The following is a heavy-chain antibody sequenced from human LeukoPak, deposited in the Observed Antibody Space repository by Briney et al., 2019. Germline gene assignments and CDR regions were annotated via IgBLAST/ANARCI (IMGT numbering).Heavy chain of an antibody. V-gene: IGHV1-2*02. J-gene: IGHJ5*02. CDR1: GYTFTCYY. Sequence: ASVKVSCKASGYTFTCYYMHWVRQAPGQGLEWMGWINPNSGGTNYAQKFQGRVTMTRDTSISTAYMELSRLRSDDTAVYYCARTFGVALGWFDPWGQGTLVTVSS. CDR3: ARTFGVALGWFDP. D-gene: IGHD3-3*01. CDR2: INPNSGGT.